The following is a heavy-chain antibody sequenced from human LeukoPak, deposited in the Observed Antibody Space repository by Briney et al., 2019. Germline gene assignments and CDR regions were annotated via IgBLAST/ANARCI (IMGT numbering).Heavy chain of an antibody. CDR3: AREMTTVTFDY. D-gene: IGHD4-17*01. J-gene: IGHJ4*02. CDR1: GGSISSYY. V-gene: IGHV4-4*07. CDR2: IYTSGST. Sequence: SETLSLTCTVSGGSISSYYWSWIRQPAGKGLEWIGRIYTSGSTNYNPSLKSRVTMSVDTSKNQFSLKLSSVTAADTAVYYCAREMTTVTFDYWAREPWSPSPQ.